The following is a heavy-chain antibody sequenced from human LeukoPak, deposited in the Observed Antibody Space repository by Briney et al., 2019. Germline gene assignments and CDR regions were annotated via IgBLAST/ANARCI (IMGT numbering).Heavy chain of an antibody. Sequence: QPGGSLRLSCAASGFTVTSNYMTWVRQAPGKGLEWVSVISSGGNTYYADSVKGRFTIPRDNSKNPVYLQMNGLRAEDTAVYYCAREVRGDYFDYWGQGTLVTASS. CDR2: ISSGGNT. J-gene: IGHJ4*02. V-gene: IGHV3-53*01. CDR3: AREVRGDYFDY. CDR1: GFTVTSNY. D-gene: IGHD5-12*01.